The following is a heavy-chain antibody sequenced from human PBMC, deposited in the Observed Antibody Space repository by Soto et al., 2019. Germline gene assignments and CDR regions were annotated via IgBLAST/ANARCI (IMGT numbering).Heavy chain of an antibody. CDR2: IWYDGSNK. CDR3: AREGNYYDYVWGSYRPYNYYGREV. D-gene: IGHD3-16*02. Sequence: PGGSLRLSCAASGFTFSSYGMHWVRQAPGKGLEWVAVIWYDGSNKYYADSVKGRFTISRDNSKNTLYLQMNSLRAEDTAVYYCAREGNYYDYVWGSYRPYNYYGREVWGQGTTVTVSS. CDR1: GFTFSSYG. V-gene: IGHV3-33*01. J-gene: IGHJ6*01.